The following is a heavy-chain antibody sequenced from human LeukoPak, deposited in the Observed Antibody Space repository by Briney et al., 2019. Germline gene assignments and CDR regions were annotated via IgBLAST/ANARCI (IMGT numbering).Heavy chain of an antibody. CDR1: GGSISSYY. CDR2: IYYSGST. Sequence: SETLSLTCTVSGGSISSYYWSWIRQPPGKGLEWIGYIYYSGSTNYKPSLKSRVTISVDTSKNQFSLKLSSVTAADTAVCYCASVGGSYDYWGQGTLVTVSS. D-gene: IGHD1-26*01. V-gene: IGHV4-59*01. CDR3: ASVGGSYDY. J-gene: IGHJ4*02.